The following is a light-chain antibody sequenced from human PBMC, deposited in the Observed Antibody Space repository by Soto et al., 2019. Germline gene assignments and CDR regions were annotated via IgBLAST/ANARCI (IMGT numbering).Light chain of an antibody. Sequence: TVLTQSPATLSLSPGERANLSCRARQTIRSYYWARYRQTPGQAPRLLIYGAYNRATGIADRFSGSGSGTDFTLIISRLEPEDVALYYCQQYGSSPWTFGQGTKVEIK. CDR3: QQYGSSPWT. V-gene: IGKV3-20*01. CDR1: QTIRSYY. CDR2: GAY. J-gene: IGKJ1*01.